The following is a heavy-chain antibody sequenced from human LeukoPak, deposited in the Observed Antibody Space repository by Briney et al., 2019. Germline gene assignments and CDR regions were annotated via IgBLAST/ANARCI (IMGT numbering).Heavy chain of an antibody. CDR1: GFTVSSDY. V-gene: IGHV3-66*01. CDR2: MYIGGST. CDR3: VRELVPGYFDN. J-gene: IGHJ4*02. Sequence: GGSLRLSCAASGFTVSSDYMSWVRQAPGKGLEWVSVMYIGGSTYYADSVKGRFTTSRDISKNTLFLQMNSLRAEDTAVYYCVRELVPGYFDNWGQGALVTVSS.